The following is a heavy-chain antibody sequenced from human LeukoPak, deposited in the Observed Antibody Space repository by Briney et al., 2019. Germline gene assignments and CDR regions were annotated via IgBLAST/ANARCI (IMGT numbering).Heavy chain of an antibody. CDR3: ARDRDGPTGYSYGVDY. CDR2: IYYSGST. V-gene: IGHV4-31*03. J-gene: IGHJ4*02. Sequence: SETLSLTCTFSGGSISSGGYYWRWIRQPPGKGLEWVGYIYYSGSTYYNPSLKSRVTISVDTSKNQFSLKLSSVTAADTAVYYCARDRDGPTGYSYGVDYWGQGTLVTVSS. CDR1: GGSISSGGYY. D-gene: IGHD5-18*01.